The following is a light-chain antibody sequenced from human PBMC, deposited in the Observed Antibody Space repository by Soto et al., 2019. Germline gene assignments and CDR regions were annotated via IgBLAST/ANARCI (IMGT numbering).Light chain of an antibody. J-gene: IGKJ1*01. CDR1: QSVTTR. CDR3: QQYGGSPWT. V-gene: IGKV3-20*01. CDR2: GAY. Sequence: IVLTQSPGTLSLSPGERVTLSCRASQSVTTRLAWYQHKPGQAPTLLLYGAYNRATGIPDRFSGSGSGTDFTLTISRLEPEDFAMYYCQQYGGSPWTFGQGTKVDIK.